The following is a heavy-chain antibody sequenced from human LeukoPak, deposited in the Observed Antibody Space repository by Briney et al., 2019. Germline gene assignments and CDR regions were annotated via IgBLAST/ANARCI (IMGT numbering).Heavy chain of an antibody. CDR3: ARAAGGSGRSDY. CDR1: GFTFDDYA. Sequence: PGRSLTLSCAASGFTFDDYAMHWVRQAPGKGLEWVSGISWNSGSIGYADSVKGRFTISRDNAKNSLYLQMSSLRAEDTAVYYCARAAGGSGRSDYWGQGTLVTVSS. CDR2: ISWNSGSI. J-gene: IGHJ4*02. D-gene: IGHD1-26*01. V-gene: IGHV3-9*01.